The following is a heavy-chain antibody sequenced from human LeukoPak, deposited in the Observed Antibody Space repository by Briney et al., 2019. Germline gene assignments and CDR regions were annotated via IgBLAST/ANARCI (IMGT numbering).Heavy chain of an antibody. D-gene: IGHD1-26*01. CDR1: GFTFSSYW. CDR2: INHSGST. Sequence: GSLRLSCAASGFTFSSYWMSWIRQPPGKGLEWIGEINHSGSTNYNPSLKSRVTISVDTSKNQFSLKLSSVTAADTAVYYCARGIVGATLWGQGTLVTVSS. V-gene: IGHV4-34*01. J-gene: IGHJ4*02. CDR3: ARGIVGATL.